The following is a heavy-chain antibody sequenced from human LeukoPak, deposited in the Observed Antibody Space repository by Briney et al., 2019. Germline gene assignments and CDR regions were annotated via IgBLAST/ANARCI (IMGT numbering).Heavy chain of an antibody. CDR2: INHSGST. J-gene: IGHJ5*02. V-gene: IGHV4-34*01. CDR1: GGSFSGYY. Sequence: SETLSLTCAVYGGSFSGYYWSWIRQPPGKGLEWIGEINHSGSTNYNPSLKSRVTISVDTSKNQFSLKLSSVTAADTAVYYCARQPRRGYSYGQVGWFDPWGQGTLVTVSS. D-gene: IGHD5-18*01. CDR3: ARQPRRGYSYGQVGWFDP.